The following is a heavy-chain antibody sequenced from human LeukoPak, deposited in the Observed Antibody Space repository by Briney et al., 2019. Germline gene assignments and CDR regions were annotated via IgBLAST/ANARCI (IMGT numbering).Heavy chain of an antibody. J-gene: IGHJ4*02. D-gene: IGHD3-3*01. Sequence: PGGSLRLSCAASGFTFSSYSMNWVRQAPGKGLEWVSYISSSGSTVYYADFVKGRFTISRDNAKNSLYLQMNSLRAEDTAVYYCARDAQPDDLWSGYYDYWGQGTLVTVSS. CDR2: ISSSGSTV. CDR3: ARDAQPDDLWSGYYDY. V-gene: IGHV3-48*04. CDR1: GFTFSSYS.